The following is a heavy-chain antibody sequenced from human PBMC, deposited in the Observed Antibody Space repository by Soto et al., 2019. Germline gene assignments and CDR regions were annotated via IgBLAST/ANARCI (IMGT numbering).Heavy chain of an antibody. CDR1: GFTFTSSA. V-gene: IGHV1-58*01. D-gene: IGHD3-22*01. CDR2: IVVGSGNT. J-gene: IGHJ4*02. Sequence: ASVKVSCKASGFTFTSSAVQWVRQARGQRLEWIGWIVVGSGNTNYAQKFHERVTITRDMSTSTAYMELSSLRSEDTAVYYCAAGHYYDSSGYPYYFDYWGQGTLVTVSS. CDR3: AAGHYYDSSGYPYYFDY.